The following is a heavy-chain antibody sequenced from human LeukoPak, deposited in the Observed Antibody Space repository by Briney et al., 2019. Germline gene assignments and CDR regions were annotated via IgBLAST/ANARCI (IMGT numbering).Heavy chain of an antibody. CDR1: GYTFTSYG. V-gene: IGHV1-18*01. CDR2: ISAYNGST. Sequence: ASVKVSCKASGYTFTSYGISWVRQAPGRGLEWMGWISAYNGSTNYAQKLQGRVTMTTDTSTSTAYMELRSLRSDDTAVYYCASQGYSSSWYKFDYWGQGTLVTVSS. J-gene: IGHJ4*02. D-gene: IGHD6-13*01. CDR3: ASQGYSSSWYKFDY.